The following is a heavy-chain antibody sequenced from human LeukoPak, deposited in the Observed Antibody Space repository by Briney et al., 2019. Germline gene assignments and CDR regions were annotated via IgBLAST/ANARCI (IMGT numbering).Heavy chain of an antibody. CDR2: ISNNGGYT. J-gene: IGHJ6*02. V-gene: IGHV3-23*01. CDR3: AKDIVADYYDSSGYFFDGMDV. Sequence: GGSLRLSCAASGFTFSSSAMSWVRQAPGKGLEWVSAISNNGGYTYYADSVQGRFTISRDNSKNTLYLQMNSLRAEDTAVYYCAKDIVADYYDSSGYFFDGMDVWGQGTTVTVSS. CDR1: GFTFSSSA. D-gene: IGHD3-22*01.